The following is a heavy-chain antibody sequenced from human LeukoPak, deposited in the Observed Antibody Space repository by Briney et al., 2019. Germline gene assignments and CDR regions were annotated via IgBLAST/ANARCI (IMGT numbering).Heavy chain of an antibody. CDR3: ARDVHGDYGDWFAP. CDR1: GFTFSSYS. V-gene: IGHV3-21*01. Sequence: PGGSLRLSCAVSGFTFSSYSMNWVRQAPGKGLEWVSSISSSSSYIYYADSVKGRFTISRDNAKKSPYLQMNSLSAEDTAVYYCARDVHGDYGDWFAPWGQGTLVTVSS. J-gene: IGHJ5*02. CDR2: ISSSSSYI. D-gene: IGHD4-17*01.